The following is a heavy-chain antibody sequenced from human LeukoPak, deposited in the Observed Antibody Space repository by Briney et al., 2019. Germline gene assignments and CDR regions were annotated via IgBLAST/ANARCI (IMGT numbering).Heavy chain of an antibody. J-gene: IGHJ3*02. Sequence: SETLSLTCTVSGGSISSYYWSWIRQPAGKGLEWIGRISASGSTNCNPSLRSRVTMSVDMSKNQFSLKLRSVTAADTAVYYCAREYSSSSGKNAFDIWGQGTMVTVSS. CDR2: ISASGST. D-gene: IGHD6-6*01. CDR3: AREYSSSSGKNAFDI. V-gene: IGHV4-4*07. CDR1: GGSISSYY.